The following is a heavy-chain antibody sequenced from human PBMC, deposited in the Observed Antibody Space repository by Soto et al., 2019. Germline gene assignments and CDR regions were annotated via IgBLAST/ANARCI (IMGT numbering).Heavy chain of an antibody. D-gene: IGHD5-18*01. CDR3: ACIFSGGYGYGFYYYGMDV. CDR1: GGSISSGGYS. CDR2: IYYSGST. V-gene: IGHV4-30-2*03. J-gene: IGHJ6*02. Sequence: PSATLSLTCAVSGGSISSGGYSWSWIRQPPGKGLEWIGYIYYSGSTYYNPSLKSRVTISVDTSKNQFSLKLSSVTAADTAVYYCACIFSGGYGYGFYYYGMDVWGQGTTVTVSS.